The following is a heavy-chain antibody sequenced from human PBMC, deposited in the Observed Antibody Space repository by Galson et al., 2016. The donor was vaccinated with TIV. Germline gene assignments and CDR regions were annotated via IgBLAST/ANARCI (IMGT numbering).Heavy chain of an antibody. Sequence: PALVKPTQTLTLTCTFSGFSLNTTGVGVTWIRQPPGKALEWLAVIHWDDNKRSSPSMRSRLTITTDTSKNQVVLTMRNMDPVDTATYCCGHSGWLGNYYYYGVDVWGQGTTVTVSS. CDR1: GFSLNTTGVG. V-gene: IGHV2-5*02. J-gene: IGHJ6*02. CDR2: IHWDDNK. CDR3: GHSGWLGNYYYYGVDV. D-gene: IGHD6-19*01.